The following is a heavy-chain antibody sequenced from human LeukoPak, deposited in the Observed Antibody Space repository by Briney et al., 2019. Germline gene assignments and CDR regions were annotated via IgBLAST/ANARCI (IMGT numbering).Heavy chain of an antibody. D-gene: IGHD2-8*01. CDR3: TRSGFSNGYDY. Sequence: GGSLRLSCVASGFSFSGHWMHWVRQAPGKGLVTVSRITPDGTDTAYADSVKGRFTISRDNAKNTLYLEMNSLTAEDTALYYCTRSGFSNGYDYWGQGTVVTLSS. CDR1: GFSFSGHW. CDR2: ITPDGTDT. J-gene: IGHJ4*02. V-gene: IGHV3-74*03.